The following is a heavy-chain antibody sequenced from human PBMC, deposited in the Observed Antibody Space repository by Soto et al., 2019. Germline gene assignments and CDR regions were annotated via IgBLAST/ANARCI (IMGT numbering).Heavy chain of an antibody. Sequence: QVQLQESGPGLVKPSETLSLTCTVSGGSISSYYWSWIRQPPGKGLEWIGSIYHSGSTNYSPSLKSRVTISVDTSTNQFSLKLSSVTAADTAVYYCARSYGDYVFDYWGQGTLVTVSS. CDR2: IYHSGST. J-gene: IGHJ4*02. D-gene: IGHD4-17*01. CDR1: GGSISSYY. V-gene: IGHV4-59*01. CDR3: ARSYGDYVFDY.